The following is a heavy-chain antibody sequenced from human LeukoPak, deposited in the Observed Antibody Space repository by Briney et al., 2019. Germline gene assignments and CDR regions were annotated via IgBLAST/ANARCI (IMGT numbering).Heavy chain of an antibody. V-gene: IGHV3-30*18. Sequence: GRSLRLSCAASGFTFSSYGMHWVRQAPGKGLEWVAVISYDGSNKYYADSVKGRFTISRDNSKNTLYLQMNSLRAEDTAVYYCAKAYLIFGDPLTGYYQDLDYWGQGTLVTVSS. CDR1: GFTFSSYG. J-gene: IGHJ4*02. D-gene: IGHD3-9*01. CDR2: ISYDGSNK. CDR3: AKAYLIFGDPLTGYYQDLDY.